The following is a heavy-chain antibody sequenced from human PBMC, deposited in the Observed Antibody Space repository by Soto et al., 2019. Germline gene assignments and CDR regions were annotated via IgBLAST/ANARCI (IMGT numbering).Heavy chain of an antibody. D-gene: IGHD3-16*01. CDR1: GDSISRNTAA. V-gene: IGHV6-1*01. CDR2: TYYRSKWYF. Sequence: PSQTLSLTCVISGDSISRNTAAWNWIRRSPSRGLEWLGRTYYRSKWYFDYAVSLKSRTTINPDTSRNQVSLQLSSVTPEDTAVYYFARRAHVMDVANFASGGQGTLVTV. CDR3: ARRAHVMDVANFAS. J-gene: IGHJ4*02.